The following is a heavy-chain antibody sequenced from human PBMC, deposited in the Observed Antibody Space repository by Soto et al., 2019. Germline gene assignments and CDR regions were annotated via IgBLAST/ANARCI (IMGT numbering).Heavy chain of an antibody. D-gene: IGHD4-17*01. Sequence: SETLSLTCTVSGGSISSYYWSWIRQPPGKGLEWIGYIYYSGSTNYNPSLKSRVTISVDTSKNQFSLKLSSVTAADTAVYYCARHITVTAYDYWGQGTLVTVSS. CDR1: GGSISSYY. V-gene: IGHV4-59*08. CDR3: ARHITVTAYDY. J-gene: IGHJ4*02. CDR2: IYYSGST.